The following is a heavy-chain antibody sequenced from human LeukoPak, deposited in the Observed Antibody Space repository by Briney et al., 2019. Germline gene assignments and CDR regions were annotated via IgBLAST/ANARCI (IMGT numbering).Heavy chain of an antibody. CDR1: GFTFSNYG. D-gene: IGHD5-12*01. V-gene: IGHV3-33*01. J-gene: IGHJ4*02. CDR3: VRDFGGYGLYFGY. Sequence: PGRSLRLSCAASGFTFSNYGMHWVRQAPGKGLEWVAVIWYDGSNKYYADSVKGRFTISRDNSKNTLYLQMNSLRAEGTAVYYFVRDFGGYGLYFGYWRQGALVTVSS. CDR2: IWYDGSNK.